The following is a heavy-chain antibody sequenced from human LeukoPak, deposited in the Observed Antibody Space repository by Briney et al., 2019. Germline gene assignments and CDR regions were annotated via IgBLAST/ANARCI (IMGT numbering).Heavy chain of an antibody. CDR2: IWYDGSNK. Sequence: GGSLRLSCAASGFTFSSYGMHWVRQAPGKGLEWVAVIWYDGSNKYYADSVKGRFTISRDNSKNTLYLQMNSLRAEDTAVYYCAKAYGSGSNYPYYYYYYMDVWGKGTTVTVSS. J-gene: IGHJ6*03. CDR1: GFTFSSYG. D-gene: IGHD3-10*01. V-gene: IGHV3-33*06. CDR3: AKAYGSGSNYPYYYYYYMDV.